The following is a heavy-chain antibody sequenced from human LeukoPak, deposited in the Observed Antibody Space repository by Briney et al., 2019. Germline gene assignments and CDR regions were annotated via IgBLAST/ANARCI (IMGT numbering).Heavy chain of an antibody. Sequence: GGSLRLSCAAPGFTFSSHSMNWVPPAPGKGLEWVSSISSSSSYIYYADSVKGRFTISRDNAKNSLYLQMNSLRAEHTAVYYCARDASYSSGSAFDIWGQGTMVTVPS. V-gene: IGHV3-21*01. J-gene: IGHJ3*02. CDR3: ARDASYSSGSAFDI. CDR2: ISSSSSYI. D-gene: IGHD6-19*01. CDR1: GFTFSSHS.